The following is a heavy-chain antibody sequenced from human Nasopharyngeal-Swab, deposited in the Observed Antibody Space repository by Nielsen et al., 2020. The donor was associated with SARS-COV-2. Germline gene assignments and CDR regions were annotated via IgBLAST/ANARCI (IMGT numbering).Heavy chain of an antibody. J-gene: IGHJ2*01. CDR2: INPSGGST. D-gene: IGHD4-17*01. Sequence: ASVKVSCKASGYTFTSYYMHWVQQAPGQGLEWMGIINPSGGSTSYAQKFQGRVTMTRDTSTSTVYMELSSLRSEDTAVYYCARDDYGDYGLRDWYFDLWGRGTLVTVSS. CDR3: ARDDYGDYGLRDWYFDL. CDR1: GYTFTSYY. V-gene: IGHV1-46*01.